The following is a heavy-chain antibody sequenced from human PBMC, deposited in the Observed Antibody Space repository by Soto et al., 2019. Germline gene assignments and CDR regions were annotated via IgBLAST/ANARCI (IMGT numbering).Heavy chain of an antibody. CDR3: AKNGARLLWFGEPFYAWSAP. V-gene: IGHV3-23*01. J-gene: IGHJ5*02. CDR1: VVKFRCCC. CDR2: ISGSGGST. D-gene: IGHD3-10*01. Sequence: WGARIVSCAASVVKFRCCCMSRVRQAPENGLEWVSAISGSGGSTYYADSVKGRFTTSRDNSKNTLYLQMNSLRAEDTAVYYCAKNGARLLWFGEPFYAWSAPWGQGPLVPVSS.